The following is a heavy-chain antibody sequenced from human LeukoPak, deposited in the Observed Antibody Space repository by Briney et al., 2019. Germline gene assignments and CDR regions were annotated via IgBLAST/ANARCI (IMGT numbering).Heavy chain of an antibody. CDR1: GFTFSSYA. V-gene: IGHV3-30*04. CDR3: ARDFNAGIAVAGTMTIDY. D-gene: IGHD6-19*01. J-gene: IGHJ4*02. Sequence: GGSLRLSCAASGFTFSSYAMHWVRQAPGKGLEWVAVISYDGSNKYYADSVKGRFTISRDNSKNTLYLQMNSLRAEDTAVYYCARDFNAGIAVAGTMTIDYWGQGTLVTVSS. CDR2: ISYDGSNK.